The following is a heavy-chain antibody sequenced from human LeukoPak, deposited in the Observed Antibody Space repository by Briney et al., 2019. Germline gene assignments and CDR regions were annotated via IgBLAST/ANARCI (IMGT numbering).Heavy chain of an antibody. D-gene: IGHD6-13*01. Sequence: SETLSLTCTVSGGSISTSNYYWGWIRQPPGKGLEWIGEINHSGSTNYNPSLKSRVTIPVDTSKNQFSLKLSSVTAADTAVYYYARRHSSSWTPFDYWGQGTLVTVSS. CDR1: GGSISTSNYY. J-gene: IGHJ4*02. V-gene: IGHV4-39*07. CDR3: ARRHSSSWTPFDY. CDR2: INHSGST.